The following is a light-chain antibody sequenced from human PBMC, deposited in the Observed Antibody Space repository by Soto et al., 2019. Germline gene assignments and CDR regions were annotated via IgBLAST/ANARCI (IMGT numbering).Light chain of an antibody. CDR1: SSNIGSHY. V-gene: IGLV1-47*01. CDR3: AVWDASLTGWV. CDR2: RDG. J-gene: IGLJ3*02. Sequence: QSALTQPPSASGTPGQSLTISCAGSSSNIGSHYIYWYQHPPGTAPKLLIFRDGQRPSGVPDRFFGSKSGTSASLAISGLRSEDEAHYYCAVWDASLTGWVFGGGTKLTVL.